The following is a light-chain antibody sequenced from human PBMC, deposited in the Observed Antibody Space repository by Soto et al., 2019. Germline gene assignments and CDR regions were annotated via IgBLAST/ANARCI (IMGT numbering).Light chain of an antibody. CDR3: QHRRDCTLT. V-gene: IGKV3-11*01. CDR1: QRVSSY. Sequence: EIVLTQSPATLSLSPGERATLSCRASQRVSSYLAWYQQKPGQAPRLLISDASNRATGIPARFSGSGSGTDVTLTVSSLEPEDCAVYYSQHRRDCTLTFGGGTKFEI. CDR2: DAS. J-gene: IGKJ4*01.